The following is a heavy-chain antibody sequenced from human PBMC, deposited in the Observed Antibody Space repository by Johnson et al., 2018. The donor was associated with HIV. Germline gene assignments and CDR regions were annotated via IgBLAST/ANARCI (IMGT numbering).Heavy chain of an antibody. CDR2: INWSGVSA. CDR1: GFVFDDYG. J-gene: IGHJ3*02. Sequence: VQLVESGGRVERPGGSLRLSCVGSGFVFDDYGMYWVRQAPGKGLEWVSGINWSGVSAGYADSVKGRFTISRDNAKNTLFLQMHSLRAEDTAVYYCARRTVVTPGAFDIWGQGTMVTVSS. V-gene: IGHV3-20*04. D-gene: IGHD4-23*01. CDR3: ARRTVVTPGAFDI.